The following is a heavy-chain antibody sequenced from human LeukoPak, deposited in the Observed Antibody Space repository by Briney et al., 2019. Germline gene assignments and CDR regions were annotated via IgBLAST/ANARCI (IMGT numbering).Heavy chain of an antibody. Sequence: ASVKVSCKASGYTFTGYYIHWVRQAPGQGLEWMGWINSNSGDTTYAQTFQGRVTMTRDTSISTFYMNLIGLRSDDTALYYCASGRSGGYGLDVWDQGTTVTVSS. CDR1: GYTFTGYY. CDR3: ASGRSGGYGLDV. V-gene: IGHV1-2*02. D-gene: IGHD3-3*01. J-gene: IGHJ6*02. CDR2: INSNSGDT.